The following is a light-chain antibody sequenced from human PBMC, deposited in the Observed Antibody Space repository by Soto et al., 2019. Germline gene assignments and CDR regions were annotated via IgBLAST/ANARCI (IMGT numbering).Light chain of an antibody. Sequence: QSVLPQPPSASGFPGQSVAVSCIGTSSDVGGYNYVSWYQQHPGKAPKLMIYEVNKRPSGVPDRFSGSKSGNTASLTVSGLQAEDEADYYCSSYAGSSNVFGTGTKVTV. J-gene: IGLJ1*01. V-gene: IGLV2-8*01. CDR2: EVN. CDR1: SSDVGGYNY. CDR3: SSYAGSSNV.